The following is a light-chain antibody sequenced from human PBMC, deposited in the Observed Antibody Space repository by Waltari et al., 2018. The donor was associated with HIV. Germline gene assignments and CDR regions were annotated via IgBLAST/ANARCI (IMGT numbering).Light chain of an antibody. Sequence: QSALTQPPSASGSPGQSVAISCTGTSRDVGGYDHVPWYQQHPGKAPKLLIYNVNQRPSGVPDRFSGSKSGNTASLTVSGLQAEDEADYYCSSHAGSNYAFLFGTGTKVTVL. CDR3: SSHAGSNYAFL. CDR2: NVN. V-gene: IGLV2-8*01. J-gene: IGLJ1*01. CDR1: SRDVGGYDH.